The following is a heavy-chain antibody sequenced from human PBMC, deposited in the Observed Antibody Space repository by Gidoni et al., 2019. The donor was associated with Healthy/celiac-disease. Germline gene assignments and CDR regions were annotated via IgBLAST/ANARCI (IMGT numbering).Heavy chain of an antibody. CDR2: ISGSGGST. J-gene: IGHJ4*02. CDR1: GFTFSSYA. V-gene: IGHV3-23*01. CDR3: AKDYPLGVATFRSFDY. D-gene: IGHD5-12*01. Sequence: EVQLLESGGGLVQPGGSLRLSCAASGFTFSSYAMSWVRQAPGKGLEWVSAISGSGGSTYYADSVKGRFTISRDNSKNTLYLQMNSLRAEDTAVYYCAKDYPLGVATFRSFDYWGQGTLVTVSS.